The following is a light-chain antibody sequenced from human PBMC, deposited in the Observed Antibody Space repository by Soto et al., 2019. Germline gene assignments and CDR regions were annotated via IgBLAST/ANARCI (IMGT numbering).Light chain of an antibody. V-gene: IGKV3-15*01. CDR2: GAT. CDR1: QSVSSN. J-gene: IGKJ2*01. CDR3: QQYTNLPLYT. Sequence: EIVITQSPATLSVSPGERATLSCRASQSVSSNLAWYQQKPGQAPRLLIYGATTRATGIPARFSGSGSGTEFTLTISSLQSEDFAVYYCQQYTNLPLYTFGQGTKLEIK.